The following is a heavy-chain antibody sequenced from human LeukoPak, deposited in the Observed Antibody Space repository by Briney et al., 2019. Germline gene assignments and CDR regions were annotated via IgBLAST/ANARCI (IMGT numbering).Heavy chain of an antibody. CDR2: ISYDGDNE. CDR3: ARVRGGRSWYYYGMDV. D-gene: IGHD3-16*01. CDR1: GFTFSNFA. V-gene: IGHV3-30-3*01. J-gene: IGHJ6*02. Sequence: GGSLRLPCAASGFTFSNFAMHWVRQAPGKGLEWVAVISYDGDNEYYADSVKGQFTISRDNSKDRLYLQMNSLRPEDTAMYYCARVRGGRSWYYYGMDVWGRGTTVTVSS.